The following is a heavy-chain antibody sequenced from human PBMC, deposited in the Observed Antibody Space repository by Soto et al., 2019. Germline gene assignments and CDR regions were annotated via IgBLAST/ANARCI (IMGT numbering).Heavy chain of an antibody. CDR3: ARERYYYDSSSFAGIDY. CDR1: GVSISSYY. D-gene: IGHD3-22*01. CDR2: IYYRGTT. J-gene: IGHJ4*02. V-gene: IGHV4-59*01. Sequence: QVQLQESGPGLVKPSETLSLTCTVSGVSISSYYWSWIRQPPGKGLEWIGYIYYRGTTNYNPSLTSRFTISVDTSKNLFPLKLSSVTAADTAVYYCARERYYYDSSSFAGIDYWGQGTLVTVSS.